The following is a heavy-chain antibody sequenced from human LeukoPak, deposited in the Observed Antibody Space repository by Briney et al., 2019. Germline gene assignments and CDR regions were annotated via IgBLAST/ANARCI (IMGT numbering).Heavy chain of an antibody. CDR3: ARDSAVTGKDY. J-gene: IGHJ4*02. D-gene: IGHD2-21*02. V-gene: IGHV1-2*02. Sequence: ASVKVSCKAAGYNFPAYFMHWVRQAPGQGLEWMGWINPNSGGTNYAPKFQGRVTMTRGTSISTAYMELSRLRSDDTAVYFCARDSAVTGKDYWGQGTLVTVSS. CDR2: INPNSGGT. CDR1: GYNFPAYF.